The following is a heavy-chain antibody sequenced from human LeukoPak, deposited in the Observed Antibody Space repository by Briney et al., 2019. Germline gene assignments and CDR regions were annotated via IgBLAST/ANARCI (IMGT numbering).Heavy chain of an antibody. V-gene: IGHV3-23*01. J-gene: IGHJ4*02. CDR1: GFTFSSYA. Sequence: PGGSLRLSCAASGFTFSSYAMSWVRQAPGKGLEWVSAISGSGGSTYYADSVKGRFTISRDNSKNTLYLQMNSLRAEDTAVYYCAKASYRGSYYAHFDYWGQGALVTVSS. D-gene: IGHD1-26*01. CDR2: ISGSGGST. CDR3: AKASYRGSYYAHFDY.